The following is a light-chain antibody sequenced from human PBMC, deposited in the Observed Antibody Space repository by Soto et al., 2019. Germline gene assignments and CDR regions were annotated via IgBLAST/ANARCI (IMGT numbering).Light chain of an antibody. CDR1: QSISSN. Sequence: EIVMTQSPATLSVSPGERATLSCRASQSISSNLAWYQQRPGQAPRLLIYGAYTRATGIPARFSGSVSGTEFTLIISSLQSEDFAVYYCQQYNDWPLTFGGGTKVEIK. J-gene: IGKJ4*01. CDR3: QQYNDWPLT. CDR2: GAY. V-gene: IGKV3-15*01.